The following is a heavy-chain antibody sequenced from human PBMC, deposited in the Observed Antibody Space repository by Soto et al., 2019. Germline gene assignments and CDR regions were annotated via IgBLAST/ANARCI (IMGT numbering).Heavy chain of an antibody. CDR3: TRLISAAQDY. D-gene: IGHD3-10*01. Sequence: EVLLVECGGGLVQPGGSLKLSCAASGFVFKDSSIHWVRQASGRGLEWVGRIRDRAYNYATAYAASVEGRFTISRDDSDNTAYLHMSSLKTEDTAIYYCTRLISAAQDYWGQGTLVTVSS. V-gene: IGHV3-73*01. J-gene: IGHJ4*02. CDR1: GFVFKDSS. CDR2: IRDRAYNYAT.